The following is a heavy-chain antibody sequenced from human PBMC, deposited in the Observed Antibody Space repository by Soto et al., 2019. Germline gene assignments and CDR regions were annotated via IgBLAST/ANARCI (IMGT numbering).Heavy chain of an antibody. V-gene: IGHV4-31*03. J-gene: IGHJ4*02. D-gene: IGHD5-12*01. CDR2: IYYSKST. CDR3: ARRIVATEMFDY. Sequence: SETLSLTCTVSGGSISSGGYYWSWIRQHPGKGLEWIGYIYYSKSTYYNPSLKSRVTISLDTSKNQFSLTLTSVTAADTAVYYCARRIVATEMFDYWGQGTLVTVSS. CDR1: GGSISSGGYY.